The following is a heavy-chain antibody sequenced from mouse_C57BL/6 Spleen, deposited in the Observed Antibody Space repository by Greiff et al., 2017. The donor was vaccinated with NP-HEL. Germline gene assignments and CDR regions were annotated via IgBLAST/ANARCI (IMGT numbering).Heavy chain of an antibody. CDR3: ARRGSTMVKEGFAY. Sequence: QVQLKESGAELVKPGASVKLSCKASGYTFTSYWMHWVKQRPGQGLEWIGMIHPNSGSTNYNEKFKSKATLTVDKSSSTAYMQLSSLTSEDSAVYYCARRGSTMVKEGFAYWGQGTLVTVSA. J-gene: IGHJ3*01. CDR1: GYTFTSYW. D-gene: IGHD2-1*01. CDR2: IHPNSGST. V-gene: IGHV1-64*01.